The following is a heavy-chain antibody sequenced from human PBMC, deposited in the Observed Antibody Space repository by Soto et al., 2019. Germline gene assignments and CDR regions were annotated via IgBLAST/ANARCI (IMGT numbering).Heavy chain of an antibody. Sequence: QVQLVESGGGVVQPGRSLRLSCAASGFTFSSYAMQWVRQAPGKGLEWVAVILSDGSNKWYVDSVKGRFTISRDNSKNTLYLQMNSLGAEGTAVYYCARDVFQEDVWGQGTTVTVSS. J-gene: IGHJ6*02. V-gene: IGHV3-30-3*01. CDR3: ARDVFQEDV. CDR2: ILSDGSNK. CDR1: GFTFSSYA.